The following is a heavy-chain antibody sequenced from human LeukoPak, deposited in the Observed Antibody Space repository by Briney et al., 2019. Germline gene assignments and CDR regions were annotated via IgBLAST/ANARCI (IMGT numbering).Heavy chain of an antibody. D-gene: IGHD3-22*01. Sequence: ASVKVSCKVSGYTLTELSMHWVRQAPGKGLEWMGGFDPEDGETIYAQKFQGRVTMTEDTSTDTAYMELSSLRSEDTAVYYCATGRGYYDSSGYYCYWGQGTLVTVSS. J-gene: IGHJ4*02. CDR2: FDPEDGET. CDR1: GYTLTELS. CDR3: ATGRGYYDSSGYYCY. V-gene: IGHV1-24*01.